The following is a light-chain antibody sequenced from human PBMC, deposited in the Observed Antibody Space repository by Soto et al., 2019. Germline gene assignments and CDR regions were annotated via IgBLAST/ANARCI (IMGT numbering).Light chain of an antibody. V-gene: IGLV2-14*01. Sequence: QSALTQPASVSGSPGQSITISCTGTSSDIGAYNYVSWYQQYPGKAPKLMIYGVTNRPSGVSNRFSGSKTGNTASLTISGLQAEDVADYYCFSHRSGDSHVFGTGTKVTVL. CDR2: GVT. CDR1: SSDIGAYNY. J-gene: IGLJ1*01. CDR3: FSHRSGDSHV.